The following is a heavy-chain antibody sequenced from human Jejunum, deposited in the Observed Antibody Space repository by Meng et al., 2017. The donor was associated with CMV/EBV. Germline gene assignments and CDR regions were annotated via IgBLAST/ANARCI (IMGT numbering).Heavy chain of an antibody. CDR3: ARGAMSFES. J-gene: IGHJ5*01. CDR1: GISVNTNY. V-gene: IGHV3-66*01. Sequence: EVQLVGSGGGLGQPGGSLRLSCAASGISVNTNYMTWVRQTPGKGLEWVSVIYSGGDKTYYADSVKGRFTISRDSSRNTLYLQMTSLRAGDTALYYCARGAMSFESWGQGTLVTVSS. CDR2: IYSGGDKT.